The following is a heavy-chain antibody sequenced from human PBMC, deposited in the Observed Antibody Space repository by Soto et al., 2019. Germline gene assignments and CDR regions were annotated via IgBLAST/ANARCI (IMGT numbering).Heavy chain of an antibody. CDR3: ASQNDCSSTSCPLDV. CDR2: INHSGST. V-gene: IGHV4-34*01. Sequence: SETLSLTCAVYGGSFSGYYWSWIRQPPGKGLEWIGEINHSGSTNYNPSLKSRVTISVDTSKNQFSLKLSSVTAADMAVYYCASQNDCSSTSCPLDVWGQGTTVTVSS. J-gene: IGHJ6*02. CDR1: GGSFSGYY. D-gene: IGHD2-2*01.